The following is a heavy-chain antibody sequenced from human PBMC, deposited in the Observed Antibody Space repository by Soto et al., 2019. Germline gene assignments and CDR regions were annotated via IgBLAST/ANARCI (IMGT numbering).Heavy chain of an antibody. CDR1: GFTFSNAW. CDR2: IKSKTDGGTT. D-gene: IGHD2-2*01. J-gene: IGHJ6*03. V-gene: IGHV3-15*01. Sequence: GGSLRLSCAASGFTFSNAWMSWVRQAPGKGLEWVGRIKSKTDGGTTDYAAPVKGRFTISRDDSKNTLYLQMNSLKTEDTAVYYCATDPPNTYCSSTSCYGSYYYYMDVWGKGTTVTVSS. CDR3: ATDPPNTYCSSTSCYGSYYYYMDV.